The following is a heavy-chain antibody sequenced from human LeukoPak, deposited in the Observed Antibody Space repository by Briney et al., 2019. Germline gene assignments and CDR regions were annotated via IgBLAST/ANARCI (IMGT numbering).Heavy chain of an antibody. CDR1: GYTFTSYG. J-gene: IGHJ5*02. CDR2: ISAYNGNT. V-gene: IGHV1-18*01. Sequence: ASVTVSCKASGYTFTSYGISWVRQAPGQGLEWMGWISAYNGNTNYAQKLQGRVTMTRDTSISTAYMELSRLRSDDTAVYYCARDSQLQLPNNWFDPWGQGTLVTVSS. D-gene: IGHD1-1*01. CDR3: ARDSQLQLPNNWFDP.